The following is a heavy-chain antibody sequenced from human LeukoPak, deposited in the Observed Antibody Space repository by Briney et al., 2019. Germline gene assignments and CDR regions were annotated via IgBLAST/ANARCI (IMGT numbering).Heavy chain of an antibody. D-gene: IGHD5-18*01. CDR3: ARNLIQPPYYYYMDV. CDR2: INTNTGNP. Sequence: ASVKVSCKASGYTFTSYAMNWVRQAPGQGLEWMGWINTNTGNPTYAQGLTGRFVFSLDTSVSTAYLQISSLKAEDTAVYYCARNLIQPPYYYYMDVWGKGTTVTVSS. CDR1: GYTFTSYA. J-gene: IGHJ6*03. V-gene: IGHV7-4-1*02.